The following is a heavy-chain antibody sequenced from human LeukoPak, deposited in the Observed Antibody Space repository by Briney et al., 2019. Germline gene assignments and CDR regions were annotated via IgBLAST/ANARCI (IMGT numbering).Heavy chain of an antibody. V-gene: IGHV4-39*01. CDR1: GRSISSSSYY. D-gene: IGHD4-17*01. CDR3: ASHHDYGDYIGY. J-gene: IGHJ4*02. Sequence: PSETLSLTCTVSGRSISSSSYYCGWLRQPPGRGLEWIGSIYYSGSTYYTPSLKSRVTISVDTSKNQFSLKLSSVTAADTAVYYCASHHDYGDYIGYWGQGTLVTVSS. CDR2: IYYSGST.